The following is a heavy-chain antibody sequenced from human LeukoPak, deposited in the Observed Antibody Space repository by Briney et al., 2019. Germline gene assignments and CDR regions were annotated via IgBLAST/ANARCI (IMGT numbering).Heavy chain of an antibody. CDR3: ARVGAYSYGVVPQFDY. V-gene: IGHV1-18*01. CDR1: SYTFTSYY. Sequence: ASVKASSKASSYTFTSYYISWVRQAPGQGLECMVWISAYNGNTNYAQKLQGKVTMTTDTSTSLAYMELRSLSSDDTAVYYCARVGAYSYGVVPQFDYWGQGTLVTVSS. D-gene: IGHD5-18*01. J-gene: IGHJ4*02. CDR2: ISAYNGNT.